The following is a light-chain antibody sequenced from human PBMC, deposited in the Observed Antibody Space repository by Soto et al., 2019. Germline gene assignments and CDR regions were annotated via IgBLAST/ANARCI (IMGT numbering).Light chain of an antibody. J-gene: IGLJ2*01. CDR3: SSYAGSNKLV. CDR1: SSDFGGYNY. V-gene: IGLV2-8*01. Sequence: QSALTQPPSASGSPGQSVTISCTGTSSDFGGYNYVSWYQQHPGKAPKLMIYEVSKRPSGVPDRFSGSKSGNTASLTVSGLQAEDEADYYCSSYAGSNKLVFGGGTKLTVL. CDR2: EVS.